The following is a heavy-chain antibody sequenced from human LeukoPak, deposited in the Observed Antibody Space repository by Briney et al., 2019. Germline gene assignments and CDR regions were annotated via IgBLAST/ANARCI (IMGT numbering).Heavy chain of an antibody. CDR1: GGTFSSYA. J-gene: IGHJ5*02. D-gene: IGHD3-3*01. CDR3: ARGDLEWFSSWFDP. V-gene: IGHV1-69*05. Sequence: SVKVSCKASGGTFSSYAISWVRQAPGQGLEWMGGIIPIFGTANYAQKFQGRVTITTDESTSTAYMELSSLRSEDTDVYYCARGDLEWFSSWFDPWGQGTLVTVSS. CDR2: IIPIFGTA.